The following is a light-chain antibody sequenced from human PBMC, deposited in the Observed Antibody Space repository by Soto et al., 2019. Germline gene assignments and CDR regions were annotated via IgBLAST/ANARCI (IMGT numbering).Light chain of an antibody. CDR2: TAS. CDR1: QTIDKY. V-gene: IGKV1-39*01. J-gene: IGKJ1*01. CDR3: QRSYNTPQT. Sequence: DIPIIQSPSSLTAYVGEQVTITSRRSQTIDKYLNWYQQKPGQAPKLLIYTASTLPSGVPSRFSGSRPGTNFALTIGSXQPEDFATYYCQRSYNTPQTFGQGTKVDIK.